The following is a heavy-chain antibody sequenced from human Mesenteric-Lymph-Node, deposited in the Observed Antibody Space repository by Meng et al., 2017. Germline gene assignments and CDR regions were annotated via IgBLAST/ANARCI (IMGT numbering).Heavy chain of an antibody. CDR3: ARETRLITMIVVVTTGYFDY. Sequence: GESLKISCAASGFTFSSYAMSWVRQAPGKGLEWVSSISSSSSYIYYADSVKGRFTISRGNAKNSLYLQMNSLRAEDTAVYYCARETRLITMIVVVTTGYFDYWGQGTLVTVSS. J-gene: IGHJ4*02. CDR1: GFTFSSYA. CDR2: ISSSSSYI. V-gene: IGHV3-21*01. D-gene: IGHD3-22*01.